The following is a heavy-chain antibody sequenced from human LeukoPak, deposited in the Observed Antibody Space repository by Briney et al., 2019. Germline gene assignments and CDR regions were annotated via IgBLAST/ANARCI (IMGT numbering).Heavy chain of an antibody. CDR3: AKRGMTTIKEGFDY. J-gene: IGHJ4*02. CDR2: ISDSGRST. Sequence: PGGSLRLSCAASGFTVSSNYMSWVRQAPGKGLEWVSAISDSGRSTYYADSVKGRFTISRVNSRNTLYLQMNNLRAEDTAVYYCAKRGMTTIKEGFDYWGQGTLVTVSP. CDR1: GFTVSSNY. V-gene: IGHV3-23*01. D-gene: IGHD5-24*01.